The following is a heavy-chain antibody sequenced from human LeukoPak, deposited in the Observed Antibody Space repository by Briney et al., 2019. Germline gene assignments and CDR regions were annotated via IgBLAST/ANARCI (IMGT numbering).Heavy chain of an antibody. D-gene: IGHD3-10*01. CDR2: IKHDGSEK. CDR3: TRDSQGSGMYSVVY. V-gene: IGHV3-7*05. CDR1: GLTLSIYW. Sequence: GGSLRLSCAASGLTLSIYWMSWVRQAPGKGLEWVANIKHDGSEKYYVDSVKGRFTISRDNAKNSLFLQMNSLRAEDTAVYYCTRDSQGSGMYSVVYWGQGTLVTVSS. J-gene: IGHJ4*02.